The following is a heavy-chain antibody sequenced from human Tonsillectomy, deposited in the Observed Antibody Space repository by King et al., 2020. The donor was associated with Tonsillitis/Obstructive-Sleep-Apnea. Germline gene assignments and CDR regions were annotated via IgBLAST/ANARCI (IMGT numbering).Heavy chain of an antibody. CDR3: VKEYGSALYYFDY. Sequence: VQLVESGGGVVQPGRSLRLSCAASGFTFSSYGMHWVRQAPGKGLEWVAVIWYDGSNKYYADSVKGRFTISRDNSKNTLYLQMNSLRAEDTAVYYCVKEYGSALYYFDYWGQGTPVTVSS. J-gene: IGHJ4*02. V-gene: IGHV3-33*06. CDR1: GFTFSSYG. D-gene: IGHD3-10*01. CDR2: IWYDGSNK.